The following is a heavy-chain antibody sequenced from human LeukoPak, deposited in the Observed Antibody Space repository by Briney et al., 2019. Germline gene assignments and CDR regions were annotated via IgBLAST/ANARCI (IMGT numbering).Heavy chain of an antibody. V-gene: IGHV3-9*01. Sequence: PGGVPRTSLSSPGFTLCDFAMPLGPPASGEGPGLVSGICWNSGSIGYADSVKGRFTISRDNAKNSLYLQMNSPRAEDTALYYCAATTGNLYYYYGMDVWGQGTTVTVSS. D-gene: IGHD1-1*01. CDR3: AATTGNLYYYYGMDV. CDR1: GFTLCDFA. CDR2: ICWNSGSI. J-gene: IGHJ6*02.